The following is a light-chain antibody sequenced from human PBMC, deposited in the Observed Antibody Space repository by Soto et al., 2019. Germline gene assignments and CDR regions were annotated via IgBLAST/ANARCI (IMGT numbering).Light chain of an antibody. CDR3: QQRSSWPLT. CDR2: DAS. V-gene: IGKV3-11*01. CDR1: QSVRAY. Sequence: IVLTQSPDTLSLSPGERATLSCRASQSVRAYLAWYQQKPGQAPRLLIYDASNRATGIPARFSGRGSGTDFTLTISSLEPEDLGVYYCQQRSSWPLTFGGGTKVEIK. J-gene: IGKJ4*01.